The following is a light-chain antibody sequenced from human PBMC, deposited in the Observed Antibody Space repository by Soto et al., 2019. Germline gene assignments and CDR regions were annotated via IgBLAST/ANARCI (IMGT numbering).Light chain of an antibody. CDR3: MQALQTPVT. Sequence: DIVMTQSPLSLPVTPGEPASISCRSSQSLLHSNGYNYLDWYLQKPGQSPQLLIYLGSTRASGVPDRFSGSGSGTDFTLKISRVEAEDVGVYYCMQALQTPVTFCQGTKLEIK. CDR2: LGS. J-gene: IGKJ2*01. V-gene: IGKV2-28*01. CDR1: QSLLHSNGYNY.